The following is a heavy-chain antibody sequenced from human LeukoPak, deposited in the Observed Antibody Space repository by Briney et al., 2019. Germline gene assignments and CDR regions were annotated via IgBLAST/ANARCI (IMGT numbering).Heavy chain of an antibody. CDR3: ARRAYCGGDCTSAYYDYFAMDV. V-gene: IGHV5-51*01. CDR1: GYSFTSYC. CDR2: ICPADSDI. J-gene: IGHJ6*02. Sequence: GESLKISCKGSGYSFTSYCIVWVRQMPGKGLEWMGIICPADSDITYSPSFQGQVTISTDKSTSSAYLQWSSLKASDTAMYYCARRAYCGGDCTSAYYDYFAMDVWGQGTTVTVSS. D-gene: IGHD2-21*02.